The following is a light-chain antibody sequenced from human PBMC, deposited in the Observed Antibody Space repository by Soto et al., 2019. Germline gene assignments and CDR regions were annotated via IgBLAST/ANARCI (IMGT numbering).Light chain of an antibody. J-gene: IGKJ1*01. CDR3: MQSLQTPRT. CDR1: QSLLHTDGYNY. V-gene: IGKV2-28*01. Sequence: DIVMTQSPLSLPVTPGEPASISCRSSQSLLHTDGYNYLDWFLQKPGQSPQLLIYVASNRASRVPDRFSGSGSGTDFTLKISTVEAEDVGVYYCMQSLQTPRTFGQGTKVEI. CDR2: VAS.